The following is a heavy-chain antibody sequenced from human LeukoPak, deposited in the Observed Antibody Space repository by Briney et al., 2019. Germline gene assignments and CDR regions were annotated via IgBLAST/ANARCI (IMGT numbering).Heavy chain of an antibody. CDR2: IIPIFGTA. V-gene: IGHV1-69*06. CDR1: GGTFSSYA. CDR3: ARKVPNDSSGYYYRGQFDP. J-gene: IGHJ5*02. D-gene: IGHD3-22*01. Sequence: SVKVSCKASGGTFSSYAISWVRQAPGQGLEWMGGIIPIFGTANYAQKFQGRVTITADKSTSTAYMELSSLRAEDTAVYYCARKVPNDSSGYYYRGQFDPWGQGTLVTISS.